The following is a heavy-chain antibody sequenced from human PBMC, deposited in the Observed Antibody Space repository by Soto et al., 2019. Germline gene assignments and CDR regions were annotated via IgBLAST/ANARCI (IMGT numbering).Heavy chain of an antibody. CDR2: IDPTDSYR. J-gene: IGHJ6*02. Sequence: GESMKISCKGLGDNFSDSWITWVRQTPGKGLEWMGRIDPTDSYRTYSPSFRGHVTISVDKSITTAYLQWNRLEASDTAVYYCANDWAIFGYYYGMDVWGQGTTVTDSS. CDR3: ANDWAIFGYYYGMDV. V-gene: IGHV5-10-1*01. D-gene: IGHD3-3*01. CDR1: GDNFSDSW.